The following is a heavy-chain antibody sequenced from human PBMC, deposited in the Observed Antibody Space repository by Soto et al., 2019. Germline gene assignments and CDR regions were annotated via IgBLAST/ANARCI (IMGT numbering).Heavy chain of an antibody. D-gene: IGHD4-17*01. V-gene: IGHV4-59*01. CDR3: AKLQWADYGGIFDP. J-gene: IGHJ5*02. CDR2: VYYSGNT. CDR1: GGSLSSYY. Sequence: SETLSLTCTGSGGSLSSYYWTWIRQPPGKGLEWIGYVYYSGNTNYNPSLKSRVTISVDTSKNQFSLKLGSVTAADTAVYYCAKLQWADYGGIFDPWGQGTLVTSPQ.